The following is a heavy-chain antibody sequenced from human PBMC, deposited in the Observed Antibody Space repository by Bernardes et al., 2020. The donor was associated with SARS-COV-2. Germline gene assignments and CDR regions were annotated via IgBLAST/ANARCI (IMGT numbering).Heavy chain of an antibody. CDR1: GFTFSNYW. D-gene: IGHD5-12*01. V-gene: IGHV3-74*01. CDR3: IRGPSGGYGRFEY. Sequence: GGSLRLSCAASGFTFSNYWMHWVRQAPGKGLVWVSRINSDGSITSYGDSVKGRFTTSRDNAKNTLYLQMNSLTVEDTAVYYCIRGPSGGYGRFEYWGQGALATVSS. CDR2: INSDGSIT. J-gene: IGHJ4*02.